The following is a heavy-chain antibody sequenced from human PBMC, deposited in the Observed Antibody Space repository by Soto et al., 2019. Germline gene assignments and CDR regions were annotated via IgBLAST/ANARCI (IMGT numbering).Heavy chain of an antibody. CDR1: GGSISSNGHS. CDR2: IFHSGST. J-gene: IGHJ4*02. Sequence: QLQLQESGSGLVQPSQTLSLTCAVSGGSISSNGHSWSWIRQPPGKGLEWIGYIFHSGSTYYNPSPNSRVTMSLDTSKNQFALKVNSVTAADTAVYYCARGRGIQLWLENWGEGTLVTVSS. CDR3: ARGRGIQLWLEN. D-gene: IGHD5-18*01. V-gene: IGHV4-30-2*01.